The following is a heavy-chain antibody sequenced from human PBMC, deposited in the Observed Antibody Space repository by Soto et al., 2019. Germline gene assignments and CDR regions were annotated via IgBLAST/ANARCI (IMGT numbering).Heavy chain of an antibody. V-gene: IGHV4-39*01. CDR3: ARRVGSGEYFDY. CDR1: GGSISSSSYY. J-gene: IGHJ4*02. Sequence: SETLSLTCTVSGGSISSSSYYWGWIRQPPGKGLEWIGSIYYSGSTYYNPSLKSRVTISVDTSKNQFSLKLSSVTAADTAVYYCARRVGSGEYFDYWGQGTLVTVSS. CDR2: IYYSGST. D-gene: IGHD6-25*01.